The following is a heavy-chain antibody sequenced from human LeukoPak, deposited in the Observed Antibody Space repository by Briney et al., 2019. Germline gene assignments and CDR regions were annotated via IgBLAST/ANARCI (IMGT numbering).Heavy chain of an antibody. CDR1: GFTFSSYA. Sequence: GGSLRLSCAASGFTFSSYAMHWVRQAPGKGLEWVAIISYDGSNKYCAYSVKGRFTISRDNSKNTLYLQMNSLRAEDTAVYYCARDAGSYGSGNYPGYWGQGTLVTVSS. J-gene: IGHJ4*02. V-gene: IGHV3-30-3*01. D-gene: IGHD3-10*01. CDR2: ISYDGSNK. CDR3: ARDAGSYGSGNYPGY.